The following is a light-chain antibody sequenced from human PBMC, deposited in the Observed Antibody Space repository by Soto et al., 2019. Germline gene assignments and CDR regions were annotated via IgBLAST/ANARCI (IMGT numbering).Light chain of an antibody. V-gene: IGKV2-30*01. Sequence: DVIMTQSPLSLPVTLGQAASISCRSSQSLVYMDGNTYLNCFQQRPGQSPRRLTYKISNRDSGVPDRFGGSGSGTDFILKISRVEAEDVGIYYCMQGTHRPLTFGQGTRLEIQ. CDR2: KIS. CDR1: QSLVYMDGNTY. CDR3: MQGTHRPLT. J-gene: IGKJ5*01.